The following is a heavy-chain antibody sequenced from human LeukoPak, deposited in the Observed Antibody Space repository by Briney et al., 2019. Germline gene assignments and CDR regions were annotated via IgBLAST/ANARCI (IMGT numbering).Heavy chain of an antibody. CDR2: IIPIFGTA. V-gene: IGHV1-69*05. Sequence: ASVKVSCKASGGTFSSYAISWVRQAPGQGLEWMGGIIPIFGTANYAQKFQGRVTMTRDTSTSTVYMELSSLRSEDTAVYYCARGGLATQYWGQETLVTVSS. CDR3: ARGGLATQY. J-gene: IGHJ4*02. CDR1: GGTFSSYA.